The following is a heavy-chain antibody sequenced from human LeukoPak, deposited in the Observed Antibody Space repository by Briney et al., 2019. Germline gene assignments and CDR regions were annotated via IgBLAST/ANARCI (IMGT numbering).Heavy chain of an antibody. J-gene: IGHJ6*02. CDR2: FDPEDGET. CDR1: GYTLTELS. Sequence: RASVKVSCKVSGYTLTELSMHWVRQAPGKGLEWMGGFDPEDGETIYAQKFQGRVTMTEDTSTDTAYMEPSSLRSEDTAVYYCATVELMVRGAPTSHYGMDVWGQGTTVTVSS. D-gene: IGHD3-10*01. CDR3: ATVELMVRGAPTSHYGMDV. V-gene: IGHV1-24*01.